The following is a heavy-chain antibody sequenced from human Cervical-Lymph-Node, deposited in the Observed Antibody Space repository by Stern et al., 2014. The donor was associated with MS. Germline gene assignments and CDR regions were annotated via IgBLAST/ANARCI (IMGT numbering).Heavy chain of an antibody. CDR3: ALSSETSDRWYSLGYDL. J-gene: IGHJ5*02. V-gene: IGHV1-69*01. CDR2: IFPVFGTP. CDR1: GGTFSKFP. D-gene: IGHD6-13*01. Sequence: QVKLVQSGAEVTKPGSSVKVSCKASGGTFSKFPSSWVRQAPGQGIEWMGGIFPVFGTPTYAQEFRGRVTITADVSTSTVYMELSSLRSDDTAVYYCALSSETSDRWYSLGYDLWGQGTLVTVSS.